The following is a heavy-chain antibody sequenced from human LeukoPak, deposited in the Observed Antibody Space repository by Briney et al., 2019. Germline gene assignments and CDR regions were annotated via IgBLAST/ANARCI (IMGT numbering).Heavy chain of an antibody. D-gene: IGHD1-26*01. CDR2: ISSSSSYI. CDR3: ARVQRGYSGSYIFDY. Sequence: GGSLRLSCAASGFTFSSYSMNWVRQAPGKGLEWVSSISSSSSYIYYADSVKGRFTISRDNAKNSLYLQMNSLRAEDTAVYYCARVQRGYSGSYIFDYWGQGTLVTVSS. CDR1: GFTFSSYS. V-gene: IGHV3-21*01. J-gene: IGHJ4*02.